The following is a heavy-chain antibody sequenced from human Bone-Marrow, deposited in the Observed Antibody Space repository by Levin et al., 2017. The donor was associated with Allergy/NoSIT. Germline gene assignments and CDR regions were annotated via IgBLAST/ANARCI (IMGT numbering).Heavy chain of an antibody. CDR3: ASGSRGWWGTLDY. CDR2: INTNTGNP. J-gene: IGHJ4*02. V-gene: IGHV7-4-1*02. CDR1: GYTFTTYV. Sequence: GASVKVSCKASGYTFTTYVLTWVRQAPGQGLEWMGWINTNTGNPAYAQGFTGRFVFSLDTSVSTAFLQISSLKAEDTALYYCASGSRGWWGTLDYWGQGTLVTVSS. D-gene: IGHD6-19*01.